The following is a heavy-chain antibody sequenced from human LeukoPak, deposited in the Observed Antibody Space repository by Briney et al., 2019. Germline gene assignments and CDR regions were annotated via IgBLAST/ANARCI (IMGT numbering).Heavy chain of an antibody. CDR1: GGSFSGYY. V-gene: IGHV4-34*01. J-gene: IGHJ6*03. Sequence: SETLSLTCAVYGGSFSGYYWSWVRQPQGEGLEWIGEINHSGSTNYNPSLKSRVTISVDTSKNQFSLKLSSVTAADTAVYYCARRVRGVIPPYYYYYYYMDVWGKGTTVTISS. D-gene: IGHD3-10*01. CDR2: INHSGST. CDR3: ARRVRGVIPPYYYYYYYMDV.